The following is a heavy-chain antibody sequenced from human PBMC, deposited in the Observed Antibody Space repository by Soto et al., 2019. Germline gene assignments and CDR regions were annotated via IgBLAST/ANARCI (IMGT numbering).Heavy chain of an antibody. Sequence: ETLSLTCSVTGASVSSHSWSWIRQSPGKGLEWIGYIHYSGGTNYTPSLRSRVTISVETSKNQLSLNLTSLTAADTAVYYCARGGTSGSAVYNWFDPWGQGTLVTVSS. V-gene: IGHV4-59*02. CDR3: ARGGTSGSAVYNWFDP. CDR1: GASVSSHS. CDR2: IHYSGGT. J-gene: IGHJ5*02. D-gene: IGHD3-10*01.